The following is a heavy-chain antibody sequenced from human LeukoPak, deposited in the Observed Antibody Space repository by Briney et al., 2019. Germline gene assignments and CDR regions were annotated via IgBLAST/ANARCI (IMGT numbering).Heavy chain of an antibody. D-gene: IGHD1-1*01. Sequence: SETLSLTCTVSGGSISSSSYYWGWIRQPPGKGLEWIGSIYYSGSTYYNPSLKSRVTISVDTSKNQFSLKLSSVTAADTAVYYCARDHPWNGGFLDYWGQGTLVTVSS. CDR3: ARDHPWNGGFLDY. CDR2: IYYSGST. CDR1: GGSISSSSYY. J-gene: IGHJ4*02. V-gene: IGHV4-39*02.